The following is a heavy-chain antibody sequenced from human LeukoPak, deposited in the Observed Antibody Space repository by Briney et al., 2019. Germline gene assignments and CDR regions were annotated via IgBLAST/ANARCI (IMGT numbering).Heavy chain of an antibody. D-gene: IGHD6-13*01. CDR2: IYWDDDK. J-gene: IGHJ4*02. CDR3: AHNEISGYSSSSSAEGSLDY. CDR1: GFSLSTSGVG. Sequence: ASGPTLVNPTQTLTLTCTFSGFSLSTSGVGVGWIRQPPGKALEWLALIYWDDDKRYSPSLKSRLTITKDTSKNQVVLTMTNMDPVDTATYYCAHNEISGYSSSSSAEGSLDYWGQGALVTVSS. V-gene: IGHV2-5*02.